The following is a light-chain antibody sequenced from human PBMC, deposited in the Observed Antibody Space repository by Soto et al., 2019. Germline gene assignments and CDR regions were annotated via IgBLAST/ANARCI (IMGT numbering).Light chain of an antibody. CDR1: QSVSSSY. V-gene: IGKV3-20*01. Sequence: EIVLTQSPGTLSLSPGERATLSCRASQSVSSSYLAWYQQKPGQAPRLLIYGASSRATGIPDRFSDSGSGTDFTLTISRLEPEDFAVYYCQQSAGSPRTFGQGTKVDIK. CDR2: GAS. CDR3: QQSAGSPRT. J-gene: IGKJ1*01.